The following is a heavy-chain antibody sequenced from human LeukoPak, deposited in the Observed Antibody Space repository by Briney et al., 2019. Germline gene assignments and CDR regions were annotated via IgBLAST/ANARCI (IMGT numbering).Heavy chain of an antibody. V-gene: IGHV4-38-2*02. Sequence: SETLSLTCTVSGYSISSGYYWGWIRQPPGKGLEWIGNIYYSGSTYYKPSLKSRVTISVDTSKNQFSLKLSSVTAADTAVYYCAGLYGSGSYYGYWGQGTLVTVSS. J-gene: IGHJ4*02. CDR2: IYYSGST. D-gene: IGHD3-10*01. CDR1: GYSISSGYY. CDR3: AGLYGSGSYYGY.